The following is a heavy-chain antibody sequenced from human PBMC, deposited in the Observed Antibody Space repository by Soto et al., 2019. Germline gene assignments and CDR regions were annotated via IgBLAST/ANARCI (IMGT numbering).Heavy chain of an antibody. CDR1: GFTFSSYD. CDR3: ATGGTLVGGGY. CDR2: IGTAGDT. D-gene: IGHD1-26*01. J-gene: IGHJ4*02. Sequence: EVQLVESGGGLVQPGGSLRLSCAASGFTFSSYDMHWVRQATGKGLEWVSAIGTAGDTYYPGSVKGRFTISRENAKNSLYLQMNSRRAEDTAVYYCATGGTLVGGGYWGQGTLVTVSS. V-gene: IGHV3-13*01.